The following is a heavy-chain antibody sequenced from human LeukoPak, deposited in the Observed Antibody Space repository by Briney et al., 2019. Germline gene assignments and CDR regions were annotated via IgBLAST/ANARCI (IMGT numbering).Heavy chain of an antibody. V-gene: IGHV3-23*01. Sequence: GGSLRLSCAASGFTFSSYAMSWVRQAPGKGLEWVSAISGSGGSTYYADSVKGRFTISRDNSKNTLYLQMNSLRAEDTAVYYCVKNRMVRGVRPPLDYWGQGTLVTVSS. J-gene: IGHJ4*02. CDR3: VKNRMVRGVRPPLDY. CDR1: GFTFSSYA. D-gene: IGHD3-10*01. CDR2: ISGSGGST.